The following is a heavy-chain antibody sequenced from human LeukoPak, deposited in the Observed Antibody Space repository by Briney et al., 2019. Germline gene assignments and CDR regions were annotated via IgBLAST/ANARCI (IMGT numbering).Heavy chain of an antibody. CDR2: VDHTGST. D-gene: IGHD4-11*01. CDR3: ARGRVSSSTWYSTYYYYFYMDV. CDR1: DDSITMYY. Sequence: SETLSLTCSVSDDSITMYYWTWIRQPPGKGLEWIGYVDHTGSTNFNPSPNGRVSISRNTSKNLFSLRLRSVTAADTAVYFCARGRVSSSTWYSTYYYYFYMDVWGKGTTVTVSS. J-gene: IGHJ6*03. V-gene: IGHV4-59*01.